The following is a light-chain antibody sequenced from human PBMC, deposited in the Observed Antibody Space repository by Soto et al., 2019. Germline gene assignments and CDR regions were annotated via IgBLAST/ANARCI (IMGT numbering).Light chain of an antibody. J-gene: IGLJ2*01. Sequence: QSVLTQPPSVSGAPGQRVTISCTGSSSNIGAGYDVHWYQQLPGTAPKLLIYGNNNRPSGVPDRFSGSKSGTSASLAITGLQAEDEADYYCQSHDSSLSGHVVFGGGTKLTV. CDR1: SSNIGAGYD. CDR3: QSHDSSLSGHVV. V-gene: IGLV1-40*01. CDR2: GNN.